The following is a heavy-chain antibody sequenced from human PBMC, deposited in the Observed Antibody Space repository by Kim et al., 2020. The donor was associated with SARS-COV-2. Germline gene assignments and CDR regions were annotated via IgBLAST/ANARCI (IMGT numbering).Heavy chain of an antibody. CDR2: ISAYNGNT. CDR1: GYTFTSYG. D-gene: IGHD2-2*03. J-gene: IGHJ1*01. V-gene: IGHV1-18*04. CDR3: ARGGIKFIELMDIVVVPAAMSAEYFQH. Sequence: ASVKVSCKASGYTFTSYGISWVRQAPGQGLEWMGWISAYNGNTNYAQKLQGRVTMTTDTSTSTAYMELRSLRSDDTAVYYCARGGIKFIELMDIVVVPAAMSAEYFQHWGQGTLVTVSS.